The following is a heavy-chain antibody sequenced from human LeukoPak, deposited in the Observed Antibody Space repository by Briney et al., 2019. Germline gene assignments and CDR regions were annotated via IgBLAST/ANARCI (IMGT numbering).Heavy chain of an antibody. CDR2: FYYTGLT. CDR3: ARDGGGGGGATITVFDP. D-gene: IGHD1-26*01. J-gene: IGHJ5*02. CDR1: GGSMRGYY. V-gene: IGHV4-59*12. Sequence: SETLSLTCTVSGGSMRGYYWSWIRQSPGGRLEWIGYFYYTGLTRSNPSLKSRLTISGDTSKNQFSLKLSSVTAADTAVYYCARDGGGGGGATITVFDPGGQGPLVTVSS.